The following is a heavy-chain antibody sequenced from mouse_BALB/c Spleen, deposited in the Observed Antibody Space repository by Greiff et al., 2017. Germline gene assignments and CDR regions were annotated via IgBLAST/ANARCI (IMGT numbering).Heavy chain of an antibody. D-gene: IGHD1-1*01. V-gene: IGHV14-1*02. CDR3: AYYYGSSYRFAY. J-gene: IGHJ3*01. CDR2: IDPANGNT. CDR1: GYAFSSYW. Sequence: EVKLMESGAELVRPGSSVKISCKASGYAFSSYWMNWVKQRPGQGLEWIGRIDPANGNTKYDPKFQGKATITADTSSNTAYLQLSSLTSEDTAVYYCAYYYGSSYRFAYWGQGTLVTVSA.